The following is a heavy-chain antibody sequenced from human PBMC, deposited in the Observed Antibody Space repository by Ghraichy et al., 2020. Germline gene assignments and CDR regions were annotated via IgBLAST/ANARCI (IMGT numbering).Heavy chain of an antibody. CDR1: GGTFSSYA. V-gene: IGHV1-69*05. Sequence: SVKVSCKASGGTFSSYAISWVRQAPGQGLEWMGGIIPIFGTANYAQKFQGRVTITTDESTSTAYMELSSLRSEDTAVYYCAREGPHSSSIDYWGQGTLVTVSS. J-gene: IGHJ4*02. CDR3: AREGPHSSSIDY. D-gene: IGHD6-6*01. CDR2: IIPIFGTA.